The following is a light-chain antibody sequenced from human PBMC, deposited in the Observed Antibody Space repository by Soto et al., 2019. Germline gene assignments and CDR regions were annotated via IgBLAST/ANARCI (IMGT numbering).Light chain of an antibody. V-gene: IGLV2-14*01. CDR3: SSDTSSSTLVV. J-gene: IGLJ2*01. Sequence: QSALTQPASVSGSPGQSITISCTGTSSDVGGYKYVSWYQQHPGKAPKLMIYDVSNRPSGVSNRFSGSKSGNTASLTISGLQAEDEADYYCSSDTSSSTLVVFGGGTKLTVL. CDR1: SSDVGGYKY. CDR2: DVS.